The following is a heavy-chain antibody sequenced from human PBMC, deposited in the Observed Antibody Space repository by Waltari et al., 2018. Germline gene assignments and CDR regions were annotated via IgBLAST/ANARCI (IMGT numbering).Heavy chain of an antibody. D-gene: IGHD2-21*01. CDR3: ASVRDPCGGDCRLSYYYMDV. Sequence: EVQLVESGGGLVKPGGSLRLSCAASGFTFSSYSMNWVRQAPGTGMEWVSSISSSSSYIYYADSVKGRFTISRDNAKNSLYLQMNSLRAEDTAVYYCASVRDPCGGDCRLSYYYMDVWGKGTTVTISS. CDR1: GFTFSSYS. CDR2: ISSSSSYI. J-gene: IGHJ6*03. V-gene: IGHV3-21*01.